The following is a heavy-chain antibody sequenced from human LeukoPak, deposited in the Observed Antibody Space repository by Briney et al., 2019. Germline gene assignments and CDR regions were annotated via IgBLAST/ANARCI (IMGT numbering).Heavy chain of an antibody. CDR1: GGSITPYY. J-gene: IGHJ4*02. V-gene: IGHV4-59*08. Sequence: SETLSLTCTVSGGSITPYYWGWIRQPPGKGLEWIGYIYYSGSTNYNSSLKSRVTMSVDTSKNQFSLKLTSVTAADTAVYYCARYNGYAGDYFDYWGQGTLASVSS. CDR2: IYYSGST. CDR3: ARYNGYAGDYFDY. D-gene: IGHD5-12*01.